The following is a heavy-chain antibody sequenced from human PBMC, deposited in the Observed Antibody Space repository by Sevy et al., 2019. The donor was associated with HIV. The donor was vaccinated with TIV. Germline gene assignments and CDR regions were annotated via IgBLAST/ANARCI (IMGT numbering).Heavy chain of an antibody. D-gene: IGHD3-22*01. V-gene: IGHV1-18*01. CDR2: TSAYNGNT. J-gene: IGHJ3*02. Sequence: ASVKVSCKASGYLFNNYGLNWVRQAPGQGLEWMGWTSAYNGNTNYAQNLQGRVTMTTDTSTTTVYMELRSLRSDDTAVYYCARSKLGYYYESSGYNVFDIWGQGTKVTVSS. CDR1: GYLFNNYG. CDR3: ARSKLGYYYESSGYNVFDI.